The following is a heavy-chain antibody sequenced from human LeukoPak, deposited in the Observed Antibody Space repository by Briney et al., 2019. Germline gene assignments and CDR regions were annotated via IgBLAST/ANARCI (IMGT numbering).Heavy chain of an antibody. J-gene: IGHJ4*02. CDR3: ARESRESFDH. CDR2: ISGYNANT. CDR1: GYTFNTYG. D-gene: IGHD1-26*01. V-gene: IGHV1-18*01. Sequence: ASVKVSCKASGYTFNTYGFSWVRQAPGQGLEWMGWISGYNANTYYEEKLQGRVTMTFDTSTGTAYMELRSLGSDDTAVYYCARESRESFDHWGQGTLVTVSS.